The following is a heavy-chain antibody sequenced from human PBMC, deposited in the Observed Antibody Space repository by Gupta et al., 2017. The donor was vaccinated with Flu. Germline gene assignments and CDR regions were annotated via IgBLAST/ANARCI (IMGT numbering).Heavy chain of an antibody. CDR3: ARDQKGSRHETGVDY. CDR1: GYSISSGYY. CDR2: IYHSGST. V-gene: IGHV4-38-2*02. J-gene: IGHJ4*02. Sequence: QVQLQESGPGLVKPSETLSLTCAVSGYSISSGYYWGWIRQPPGKGLEWIGSIYHSGSTYYNPSLKSRVTISVDTSKNQFSLKLSSVTAADTAVYYCARDQKGSRHETGVDYWGQGTLVTVSS.